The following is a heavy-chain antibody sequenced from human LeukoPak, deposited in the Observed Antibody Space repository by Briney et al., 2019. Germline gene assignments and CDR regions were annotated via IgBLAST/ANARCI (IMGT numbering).Heavy chain of an antibody. V-gene: IGHV1-18*01. CDR1: GYTFTSYG. CDR2: ISAYNGNT. D-gene: IGHD3-9*01. Sequence: ASVKVSCKASGYTFTSYGISWVRQAPGQGLEWMGWISAYNGNTNYAQKLQGRVTMTTDTSTSTAYMELRSLRSDDTAVYYCARGSGKLRYFDWQVETDAFDIWGRGTMVTVSS. J-gene: IGHJ3*02. CDR3: ARGSGKLRYFDWQVETDAFDI.